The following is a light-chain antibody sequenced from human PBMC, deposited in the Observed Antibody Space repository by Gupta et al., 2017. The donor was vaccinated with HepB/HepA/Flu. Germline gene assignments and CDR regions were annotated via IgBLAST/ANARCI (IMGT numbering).Light chain of an antibody. CDR1: QRINRN. J-gene: IGKJ1*01. V-gene: IGKV3-15*01. CDR2: GAS. CDR3: LHVNNGPAKPT. Sequence: EIVMTQSPATLSVSPGERATLSCRASQRINRNLDWYQQKPGQAPTLLIYGASTRAKGITARFSGSGDGTEVTITIISPQTEDFAVYYCLHVNNGPAKPTFGQGTKVEIK.